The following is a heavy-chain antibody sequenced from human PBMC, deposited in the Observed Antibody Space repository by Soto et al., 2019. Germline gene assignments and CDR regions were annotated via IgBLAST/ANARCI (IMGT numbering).Heavy chain of an antibody. V-gene: IGHV4-4*02. CDR2: IYHGGNT. J-gene: IGHJ4*02. D-gene: IGHD2-15*01. CDR1: GDSIAKSQW. Sequence: SETLSLTCAFSGDSIAKSQWWSWVRQSPGKGLEWIGEIYHGGNTNYNPSLKSRVTMSVDKSKNQFSLKLSSVTAADTAVYYCARGPLWELLRYFDSWGQGVLVT. CDR3: ARGPLWELLRYFDS.